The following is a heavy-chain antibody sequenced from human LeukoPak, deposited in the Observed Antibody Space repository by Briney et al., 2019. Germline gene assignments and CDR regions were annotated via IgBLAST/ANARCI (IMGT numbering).Heavy chain of an antibody. J-gene: IGHJ3*02. CDR1: GYTLTELS. V-gene: IGHV1-2*02. Sequence: ASVKVSCKVSGYTLTELSMHWVRQAPGQGLEWMGWINPNSGGTNYAQKFQGRVTMTRDTSISTAYMELSRLRSDDTAVYYCARRSPTGTGLDAFDIWGQGTMVTVSS. CDR3: ARRSPTGTGLDAFDI. D-gene: IGHD1-14*01. CDR2: INPNSGGT.